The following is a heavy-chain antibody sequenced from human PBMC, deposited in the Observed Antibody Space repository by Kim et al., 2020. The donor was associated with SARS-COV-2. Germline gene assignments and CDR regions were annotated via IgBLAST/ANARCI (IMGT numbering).Heavy chain of an antibody. D-gene: IGHD1-26*01. CDR2: IIPIFGTA. Sequence: SVKVSCKASGGTFSSYAISWVRQAPGQGLEWMGGIIPIFGTANYAQKFQGRVTITADESTSTAYMELSSLRSEDTAVYYCARAMGATPVMLDYWGQGTLVTVSS. CDR1: GGTFSSYA. CDR3: ARAMGATPVMLDY. V-gene: IGHV1-69*13. J-gene: IGHJ4*02.